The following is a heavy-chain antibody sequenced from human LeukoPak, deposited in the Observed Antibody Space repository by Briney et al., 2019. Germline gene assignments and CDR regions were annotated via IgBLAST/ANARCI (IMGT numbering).Heavy chain of an antibody. CDR1: GFTFSSYG. CDR2: IRYDGSNK. CDR3: AKLLGGDIAAAGTRDY. D-gene: IGHD6-13*01. J-gene: IGHJ4*02. Sequence: GGSLSLSCAASGFTFSSYGMHWVSQAPGKGLEWVAFIRYDGSNKYYADSVKGRFTISRDNSKNTLYLQMNSLRAEDTAVYYCAKLLGGDIAAAGTRDYWGQGTLVTVSS. V-gene: IGHV3-30*02.